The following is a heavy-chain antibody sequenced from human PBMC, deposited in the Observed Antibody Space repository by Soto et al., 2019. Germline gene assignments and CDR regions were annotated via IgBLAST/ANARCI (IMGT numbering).Heavy chain of an antibody. CDR2: IYKSTTT. J-gene: IGHJ5*01. D-gene: IGHD2-15*01. CDR1: GDSISTVDYF. V-gene: IGHV4-30-4*01. CDR3: ARGRYCLTGRCFPNWFDS. Sequence: TLSLTCSVSGDSISTVDYFWAWIRQPPGQALEYIGYIYKSTTTYYNPSFESRVAISLDTSKSQFSLTVTSVTAADTAVYFCARGRYCLTGRCFPNWFDSWGQGTLVTVSS.